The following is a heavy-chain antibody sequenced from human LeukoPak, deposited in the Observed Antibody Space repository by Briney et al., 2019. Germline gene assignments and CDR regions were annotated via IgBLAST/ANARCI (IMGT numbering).Heavy chain of an antibody. CDR2: IDTNTGHP. D-gene: IGHD3-22*01. J-gene: IGHJ2*01. CDR3: ARANSEYYDSSGYYYRYWYFDL. CDR1: GYTFTSYA. Sequence: ASVKVSCKASGYTFTSYAMNWVRQAPGQGLEWMGWIDTNTGHPTYTQGFTGRFVFSLDTSVSTAYLQISSLKAEDTAIYYCARANSEYYDSSGYYYRYWYFDLWGRGTLVTVSS. V-gene: IGHV7-4-1*02.